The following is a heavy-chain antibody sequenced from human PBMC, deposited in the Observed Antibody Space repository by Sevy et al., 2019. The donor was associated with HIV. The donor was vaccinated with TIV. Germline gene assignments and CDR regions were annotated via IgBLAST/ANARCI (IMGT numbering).Heavy chain of an antibody. D-gene: IGHD1-1*01. CDR1: GFTFSSYE. Sequence: GGALRLSCAASGFTFSSYEMNCVRQAPGKGLEWVSYISSSGSSIYYAGSVKGRFTISRDNAKNSQYLQMNSLRAEDTAVYYGARGGRYIDVYNRKNAFDIWGQGTMVTVS. J-gene: IGHJ3*02. CDR3: ARGGRYIDVYNRKNAFDI. V-gene: IGHV3-48*03. CDR2: ISSSGSSI.